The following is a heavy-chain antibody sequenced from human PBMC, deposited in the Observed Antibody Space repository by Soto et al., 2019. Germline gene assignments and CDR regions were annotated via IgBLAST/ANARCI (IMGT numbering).Heavy chain of an antibody. CDR1: GFSLSTSGVG. V-gene: IGHV2-5*01. CDR3: SHRPSGWYLFDY. D-gene: IGHD6-19*01. CDR2: IYWNDDK. Sequence: QITLKESGPTLVKPTQTLTLTCTFSGFSLSTSGVGVGWLRQPPGKALEWLAPIYWNDDKRYSPTLKSRLTITKDTSKSQGVLTMTTMDPVDTATYYCSHRPSGWYLFDYWGQGTLVTVSS. J-gene: IGHJ4*02.